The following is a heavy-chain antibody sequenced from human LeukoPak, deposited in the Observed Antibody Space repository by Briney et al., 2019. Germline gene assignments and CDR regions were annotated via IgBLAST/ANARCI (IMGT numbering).Heavy chain of an antibody. V-gene: IGHV3-66*01. D-gene: IGHD2-8*02. J-gene: IGHJ4*02. CDR2: IYSSGST. CDR1: GFTVSSKY. Sequence: GGSLRLSCAASGFTVSSKYMSWVRQAPGKGLEWVSIIYSSGSTFYADSVKGRFTISRDSSKNTVSLQMNSLRAEDTAVYYCAIAAAGANYYFDYWGQGTLVTVSS. CDR3: AIAAAGANYYFDY.